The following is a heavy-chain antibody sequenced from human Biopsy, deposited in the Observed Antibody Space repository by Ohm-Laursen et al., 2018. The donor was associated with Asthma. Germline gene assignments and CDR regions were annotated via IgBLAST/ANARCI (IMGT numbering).Heavy chain of an antibody. CDR1: GGTFSTFG. Sequence: ASVKVSCKASGGTFSTFGISWVRQAPGQGLEWMGGHDHEEGGTVNARRFQGRVTMTEDTSTDTAYMELSSLSSDDTAVYYCASDFPKDYVRYNFQFWGQGTLVTVSS. D-gene: IGHD4-17*01. CDR3: ASDFPKDYVRYNFQF. CDR2: HDHEEGGT. V-gene: IGHV1-24*01. J-gene: IGHJ4*02.